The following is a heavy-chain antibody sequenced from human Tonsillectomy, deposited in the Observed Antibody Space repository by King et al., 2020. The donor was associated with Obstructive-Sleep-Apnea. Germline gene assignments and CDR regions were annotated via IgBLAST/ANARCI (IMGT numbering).Heavy chain of an antibody. D-gene: IGHD3-16*02. CDR3: ARGQALMRTFGGVIGGPDY. CDR2: IWEDEIYA. CDR1: GFNLNAYA. Sequence: VQLVESGGGVVQPGRSLRLSCVASGFNLNAYAMYWVRQAPGKGMEWVATIWEDEIYAKYADSVKGRFTVSRDNSKNTVYLQMHSVTAEDTAVFYCARGQALMRTFGGVIGGPDYWGQGTLVTVSS. J-gene: IGHJ4*02. V-gene: IGHV3-33*01.